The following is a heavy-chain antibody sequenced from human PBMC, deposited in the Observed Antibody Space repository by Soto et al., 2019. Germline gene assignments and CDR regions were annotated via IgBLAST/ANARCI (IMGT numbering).Heavy chain of an antibody. CDR2: IIPIIGIT. Sequence: SVKVSSKASGRTLSSYTISWVRQSPGQRLEWMGRIIPIIGITNYAQKFQGRVTITGDTSASTAYMELSSLRSEDTAVYYCARLYCSSTSCTPLNDYYYYYGMDVWGQGTTVTVSS. V-gene: IGHV1-69*02. J-gene: IGHJ6*02. D-gene: IGHD2-2*01. CDR1: GRTLSSYT. CDR3: ARLYCSSTSCTPLNDYYYYYGMDV.